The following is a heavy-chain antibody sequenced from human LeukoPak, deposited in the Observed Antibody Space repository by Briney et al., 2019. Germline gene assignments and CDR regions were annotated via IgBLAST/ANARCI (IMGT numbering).Heavy chain of an antibody. CDR2: INHSGST. CDR3: AREGPIVVVPAARYSYNWFDP. D-gene: IGHD2-2*01. CDR1: GGSFSGYY. V-gene: IGHV4-34*01. Sequence: SETLSLTCAVYGGSFSGYYWSWIRQPPGKGLEWIGEINHSGSTNYNPSLESRVTISVDTSKNQFSLKLSSVTAADTAVYYCAREGPIVVVPAARYSYNWFDPWGQGTLVTVPS. J-gene: IGHJ5*02.